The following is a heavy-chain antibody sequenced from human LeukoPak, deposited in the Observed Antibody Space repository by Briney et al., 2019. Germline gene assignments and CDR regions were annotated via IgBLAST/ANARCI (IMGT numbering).Heavy chain of an antibody. Sequence: SETLSLTCTVSGGSMSSSDNYWSWIRQPAGKGLEWIGRIYTSGSTTYNPSLRSRVTISLDTSKDQLSLTVTSVTAADTAVYYCARVFCSGGNCYYFDYWGQGILVTVSS. CDR3: ARVFCSGGNCYYFDY. J-gene: IGHJ4*02. CDR1: GGSMSSSDNY. V-gene: IGHV4-61*02. CDR2: IYTSGST. D-gene: IGHD2-15*01.